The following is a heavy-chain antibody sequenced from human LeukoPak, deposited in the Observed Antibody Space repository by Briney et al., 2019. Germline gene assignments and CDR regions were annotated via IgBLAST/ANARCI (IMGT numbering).Heavy chain of an antibody. CDR1: GFTFSSYS. D-gene: IGHD2-8*01. Sequence: PGGSLRLSCAASGFTFSSYSMNWVRQAPGKGLEWVSSISSSSSYIFYADSVKGRFTISRDNAKNSLYLQMNSLRAEDTAVYYCARSGVMVYAKLDYWGQGTLVTVSS. V-gene: IGHV3-21*01. J-gene: IGHJ4*02. CDR2: ISSSSSYI. CDR3: ARSGVMVYAKLDY.